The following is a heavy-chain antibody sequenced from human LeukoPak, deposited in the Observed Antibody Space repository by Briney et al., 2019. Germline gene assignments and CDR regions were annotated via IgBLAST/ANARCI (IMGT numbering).Heavy chain of an antibody. J-gene: IGHJ6*04. CDR1: GYTFTIYG. D-gene: IGHD2-2*01. Sequence: GPVKVSCKASGYTFTIYGISWVRQAPGQGLEWMGWISAYNGNTNYAQKLQGRVTMTTDTSTSTAYMELRSLRSDDTAVYYCAVLLGYCSSTSCLPWGMDVWGKGTTVTVSS. V-gene: IGHV1-18*04. CDR3: AVLLGYCSSTSCLPWGMDV. CDR2: ISAYNGNT.